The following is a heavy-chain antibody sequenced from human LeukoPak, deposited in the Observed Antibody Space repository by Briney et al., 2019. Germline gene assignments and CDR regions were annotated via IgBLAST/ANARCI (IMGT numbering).Heavy chain of an antibody. CDR1: GFTFSSNY. CDR2: IYSGGST. Sequence: GGSLRLSCAASGFTFSSNYMSWVRQAPGKGLEGVSVIYSGGSTYYADSVTGRFTISRDNSKNTLYLQMNSLRAEDTAVYYCARERSYYYDSSGYYGGSWFDPWGQGTLVTVSS. D-gene: IGHD3-22*01. CDR3: ARERSYYYDSSGYYGGSWFDP. V-gene: IGHV3-66*02. J-gene: IGHJ5*02.